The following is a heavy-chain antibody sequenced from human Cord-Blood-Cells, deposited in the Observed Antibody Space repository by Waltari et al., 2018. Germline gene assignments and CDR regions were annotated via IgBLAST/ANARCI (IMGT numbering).Heavy chain of an antibody. Sequence: EVQLVESGGGLIQPGGSLRLSCAASGFTVSSNSMSGVRQAPGKGLEWVSVIYSGGSTYYADSVKGRFTISRDNSKNTLYLQMNSLRAEDTAVYYCARDSPYDSSGYYSDYWGQGTLVTVSS. J-gene: IGHJ4*02. CDR3: ARDSPYDSSGYYSDY. CDR2: IYSGGST. V-gene: IGHV3-53*01. CDR1: GFTVSSNS. D-gene: IGHD3-22*01.